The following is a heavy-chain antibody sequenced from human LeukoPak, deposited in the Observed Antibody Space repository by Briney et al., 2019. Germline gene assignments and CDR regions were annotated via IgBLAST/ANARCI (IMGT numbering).Heavy chain of an antibody. CDR1: GGTFSSYA. V-gene: IGHV1-69*13. D-gene: IGHD2-2*01. Sequence: ASVKVSCKASGGTFSSYAISWVRQAPGQGLEWMGGIIPIFGTANYAQKFQGRVTITADESTSTAYMELSSLRSEDTAMYYCARWEVPAAKGYFDYWGQGTLVTVSS. CDR2: IIPIFGTA. J-gene: IGHJ4*02. CDR3: ARWEVPAAKGYFDY.